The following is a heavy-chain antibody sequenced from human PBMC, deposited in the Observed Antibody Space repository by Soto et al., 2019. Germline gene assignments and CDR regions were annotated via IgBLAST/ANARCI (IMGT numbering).Heavy chain of an antibody. Sequence: VGSLRLSCSASGFTFSTYAMHWVRQAPGKGLEYVSAISNNGGSTYYADSVQGRFTISRDNSKNTLYLQMSSLRTADTAIYYCVKGGITMVRGVLFAYWGQGTPVTVSS. CDR2: ISNNGGST. D-gene: IGHD3-10*01. CDR3: VKGGITMVRGVLFAY. CDR1: GFTFSTYA. V-gene: IGHV3-64D*06. J-gene: IGHJ4*02.